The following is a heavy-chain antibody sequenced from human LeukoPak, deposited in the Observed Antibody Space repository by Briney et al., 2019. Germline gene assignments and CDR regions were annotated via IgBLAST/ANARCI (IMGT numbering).Heavy chain of an antibody. V-gene: IGHV1-46*01. CDR1: GYTFTSYY. D-gene: IGHD6-13*01. CDR2: INPSGGST. J-gene: IGHJ4*02. Sequence: GASVKVSCKASGYTFTSYYMHWVRQAPGQGLEWMGIINPSGGSTSYAQKFQGRVTMTRDMSTSTVYMELNSLRSEDTAVYYCARDLVIVSRYSSSWGASDYWGQGTLVTVSS. CDR3: ARDLVIVSRYSSSWGASDY.